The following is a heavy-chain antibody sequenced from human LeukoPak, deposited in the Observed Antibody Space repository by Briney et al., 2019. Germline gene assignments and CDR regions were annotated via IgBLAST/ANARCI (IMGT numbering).Heavy chain of an antibody. Sequence: SETLSLTSSVSDGSINSYYWNWIRRPPGKGLEWIGYIYYNGNTNYSPSLKSRVTMSVDTSKNLFSLKVSSVTAADTAVYYCARGRSNYYGMDVWGQGTTVTVSS. CDR1: DGSINSYY. J-gene: IGHJ6*02. CDR2: IYYNGNT. D-gene: IGHD1-26*01. CDR3: ARGRSNYYGMDV. V-gene: IGHV4-59*01.